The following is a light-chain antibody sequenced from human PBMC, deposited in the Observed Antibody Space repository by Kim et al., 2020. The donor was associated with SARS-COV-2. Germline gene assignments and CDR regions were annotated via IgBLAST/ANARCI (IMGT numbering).Light chain of an antibody. CDR2: KAS. V-gene: IGKV1-5*03. J-gene: IGKJ4*01. CDR1: HRISSW. Sequence: VGDSVTITWRPSHRISSWLAWYQQKPGKAPKLLIYKASSLESGVPSRIIGSGSGTEFTLTISSLQPDDFATYYCQQYISYSRLTFGGGTKVDIK. CDR3: QQYISYSRLT.